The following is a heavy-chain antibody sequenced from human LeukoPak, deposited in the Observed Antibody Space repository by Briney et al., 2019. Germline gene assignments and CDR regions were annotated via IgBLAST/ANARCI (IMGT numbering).Heavy chain of an antibody. CDR2: IKQDGSMK. Sequence: PGGSLRLSCVASGFTFSRYWMSWVRQAPGKGLEWVANIKQDGSMKYYVDSVKGRFTISRDNAKNSLNLQMISLRAEDTAVYYCARDVYSGSYPFDYWGQGTLVTVSS. CDR3: ARDVYSGSYPFDY. V-gene: IGHV3-7*01. D-gene: IGHD1-26*01. J-gene: IGHJ4*02. CDR1: GFTFSRYW.